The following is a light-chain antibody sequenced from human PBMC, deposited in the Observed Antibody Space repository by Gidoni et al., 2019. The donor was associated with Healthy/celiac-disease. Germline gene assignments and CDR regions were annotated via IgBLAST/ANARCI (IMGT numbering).Light chain of an antibody. J-gene: IGKJ4*01. CDR3: QQRSNWPLLT. CDR1: QSVSSY. CDR2: DAS. Sequence: DIVLTHSPATLSLSPGERATLSCRASQSVSSYLAWYQQKPGQAPRLLIYDASNRATGIPARFSGSGSGTDCTLTISSLEPEDFAVYYCQQRSNWPLLTFGGGTKVEIK. V-gene: IGKV3-11*01.